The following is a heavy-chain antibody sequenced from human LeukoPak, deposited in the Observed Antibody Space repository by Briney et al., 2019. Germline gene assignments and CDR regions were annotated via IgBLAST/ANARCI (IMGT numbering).Heavy chain of an antibody. CDR2: IYYSGST. J-gene: IGHJ6*03. CDR1: GGSISSSSYS. D-gene: IGHD3-3*01. CDR3: ARVVVFGVVSSDYYYYYMDV. Sequence: PSETLSLTCTVSGGSISSSSYSWGWIRQPPGKGLEWIGSIYYSGSTYYNPSLKSRATISIDTSRNQFSLKLISVTAADTAVYYCARVVVFGVVSSDYYYYYMDVWGKGTTVTVSS. V-gene: IGHV4-39*07.